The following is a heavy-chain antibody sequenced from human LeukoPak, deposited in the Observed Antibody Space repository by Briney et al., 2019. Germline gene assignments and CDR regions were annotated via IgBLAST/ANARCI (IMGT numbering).Heavy chain of an antibody. CDR1: GFSFSSYS. D-gene: IGHD6-13*01. CDR3: ARDAIAAAGFYYFDY. J-gene: IGHJ4*02. CDR2: ISSSSSYI. V-gene: IGHV3-21*01. Sequence: GGSLRLSCAASGFSFSSYSMNWVRQAPGKGLEWVSSISSSSSYIYYADSVKGRFTISRDNAKNSLYLQMNSLRAEDTAVYYCARDAIAAAGFYYFDYWGREPWSPSPQ.